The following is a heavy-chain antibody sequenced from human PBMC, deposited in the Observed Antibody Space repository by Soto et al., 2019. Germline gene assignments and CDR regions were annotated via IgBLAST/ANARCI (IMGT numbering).Heavy chain of an antibody. CDR2: IIPISDTT. CDR1: GGTFSSYA. V-gene: IGHV1-69*01. Sequence: QVQLVQSGAEVKKAGSSVKVSCKASGGTFSSYAISWVRQAPGQGLEWMGGIIPISDTTNYAQKFQGRVTITADESTSTAYMELSSLRSEDTAVYYCARSQGSSTSLEIYYYYYYGMDVWGQGTRVTVS. D-gene: IGHD2-2*01. CDR3: ARSQGSSTSLEIYYYYYYGMDV. J-gene: IGHJ6*02.